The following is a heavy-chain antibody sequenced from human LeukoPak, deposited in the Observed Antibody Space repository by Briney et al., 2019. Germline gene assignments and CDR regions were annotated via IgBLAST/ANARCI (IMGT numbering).Heavy chain of an antibody. CDR2: INHSGST. CDR3: ARGGRWPYDY. D-gene: IGHD5-24*01. CDR1: GGSFSGYY. V-gene: IGHV4-34*01. Sequence: SETLSLTCAVYGGSFSGYYWSWIRQPPGKGLEWIGEINHSGSTNYNPSLKSRVTISGDTSKNQFSLKLSSVTAADTAVYYCARGGRWPYDYWGQGTLVTVSS. J-gene: IGHJ4*02.